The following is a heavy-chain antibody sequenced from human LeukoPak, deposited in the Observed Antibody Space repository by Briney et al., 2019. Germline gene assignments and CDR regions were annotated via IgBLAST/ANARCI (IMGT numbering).Heavy chain of an antibody. D-gene: IGHD3-10*01. J-gene: IGHJ4*02. CDR3: ARDPNYGSGSTYFDY. V-gene: IGHV3-11*04. Sequence: PGGSLRLSCAASGFTFSDYYMSWIRQAPGKGLEWVSYISSSGSTIYYADSVKGRFTISRDNAKNSLYLQMNSLRAEDTAVYYCARDPNYGSGSTYFDYWGQGTLVTVSS. CDR2: ISSSGSTI. CDR1: GFTFSDYY.